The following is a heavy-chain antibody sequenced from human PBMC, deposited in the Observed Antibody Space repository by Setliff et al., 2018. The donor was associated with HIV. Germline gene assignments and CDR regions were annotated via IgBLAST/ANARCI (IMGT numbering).Heavy chain of an antibody. J-gene: IGHJ4*02. CDR1: GESINSGTSY. V-gene: IGHV4-31*03. D-gene: IGHD3-22*01. CDR2: YYRGSS. CDR3: ARHQDLNYYSSSSFDY. Sequence: SETLSLTCSVSGESINSGTSYWNWIRQYPGKSLEWIGYYYRGSSRYNPSLMSRITISLDTSKNQFSLNLDSVTDADTAVYFCARHQDLNYYSSSSFDYWGQGTLVTVSS.